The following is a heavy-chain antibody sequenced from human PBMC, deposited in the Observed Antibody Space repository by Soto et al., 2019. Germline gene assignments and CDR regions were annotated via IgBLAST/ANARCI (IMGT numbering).Heavy chain of an antibody. V-gene: IGHV4-59*01. Sequence: QVQLQESGPGLVKPSETLSLTCTVSGGSISSYYWSWIRQPPGKGLEWIGYIYYSGSTNYNPSLTGRDTISVDTSKNQFSLKLSSVTAADTDVYYCARGRGGWFINQLLNAFDIWGQGTMVTVSS. D-gene: IGHD2-2*01. CDR3: ARGRGGWFINQLLNAFDI. J-gene: IGHJ3*02. CDR1: GGSISSYY. CDR2: IYYSGST.